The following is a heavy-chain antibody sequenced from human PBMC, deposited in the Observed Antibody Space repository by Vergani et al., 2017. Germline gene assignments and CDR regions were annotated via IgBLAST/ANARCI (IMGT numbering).Heavy chain of an antibody. CDR1: GFTVSSNY. CDR3: ARDQVRWYPRYYFDY. CDR2: IYSGGST. V-gene: IGHV3-66*01. J-gene: IGHJ4*02. D-gene: IGHD4-23*01. Sequence: EVQLVESGGGLVQPGGSLRLSCAASGFTVSSNYMRWVRQAPGKGLEWVSVIYSGGSTDYADSVKGRFTISRDKSKNTLYLQMNSLRAEDTAVYYCARDQVRWYPRYYFDYWGQGTLVTVSS.